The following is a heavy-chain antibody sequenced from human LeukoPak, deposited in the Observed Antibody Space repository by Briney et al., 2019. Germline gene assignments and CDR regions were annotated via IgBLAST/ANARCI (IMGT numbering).Heavy chain of an antibody. V-gene: IGHV4-39*01. Sequence: SETLSRTCSVSGGSFSSSIYSWGWIRQSPGKGLEWIGSIFYSGNTYYNPSLKSRVTISIDTSKDQYSLKLSSVTAADTAVYYCARSGYSSVDYWGQGILVTVSS. CDR2: IFYSGNT. CDR1: GGSFSSSIYS. J-gene: IGHJ4*02. D-gene: IGHD5-18*01. CDR3: ARSGYSSVDY.